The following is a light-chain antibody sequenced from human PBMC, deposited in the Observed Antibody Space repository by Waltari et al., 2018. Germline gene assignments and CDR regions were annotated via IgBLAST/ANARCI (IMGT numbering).Light chain of an antibody. Sequence: QSVLTQPPSVSAAPGQRVTISCSGGSSTIGNNYVSWYRQLPGTAPKLLTYENTDGPSVLPCRSSGSKSGTAATLEITGLQAGNEADYYCGTWDSSLSGAVFGGGTHLTVL. CDR3: GTWDSSLSGAV. CDR1: SSTIGNNY. V-gene: IGLV1-51*02. CDR2: ENT. J-gene: IGLJ7*01.